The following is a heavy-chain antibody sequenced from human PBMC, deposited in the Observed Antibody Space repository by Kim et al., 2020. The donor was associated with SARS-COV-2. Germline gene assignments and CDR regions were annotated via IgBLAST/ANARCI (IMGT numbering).Heavy chain of an antibody. CDR2: ISSNGGST. CDR3: ARARGDDYDSSGNTLGAAFDI. Sequence: GGSLRLSCAASGFTFSSYAMHWVRQAPGKGLEYVSAISSNGGSTYYANSVKGRFTISRDNSKNTLYHQMGSLRAEDMAVYYCARARGDDYDSSGNTLGAAFDIWGQGTMVTVSS. CDR1: GFTFSSYA. J-gene: IGHJ3*02. D-gene: IGHD3-22*01. V-gene: IGHV3-64*01.